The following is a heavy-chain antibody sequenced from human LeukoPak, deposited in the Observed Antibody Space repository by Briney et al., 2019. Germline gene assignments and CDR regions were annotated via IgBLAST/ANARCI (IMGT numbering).Heavy chain of an antibody. V-gene: IGHV4-34*01. J-gene: IGHJ4*02. D-gene: IGHD3-3*01. CDR3: ARALLWSGYSIDY. CDR2: INQSGNT. Sequence: SETLSLTCAVYGGSFSGYYWSWIRQPPGRGLEWIGEINQSGNTNYIPSLKSRVTISVDTSKNQFSLKLSSVTAADTAVYYCARALLWSGYSIDYWGQGTLVTVSS. CDR1: GGSFSGYY.